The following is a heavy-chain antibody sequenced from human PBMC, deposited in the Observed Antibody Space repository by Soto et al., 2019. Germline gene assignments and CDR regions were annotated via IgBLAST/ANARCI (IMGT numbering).Heavy chain of an antibody. V-gene: IGHV3-21*01. CDR2: ISSSSSYI. J-gene: IGHJ4*02. Sequence: GGSLRLSCAASGFTFSSYSMNWVRQAPGKGLEWVSSISSSSSYIYYADSVKGRFTISRDNAKNTLYLQMNSLRAEDTAVYYCAKDRDSLYRGDTSGLFDYWGQGTLVTVSS. CDR1: GFTFSSYS. CDR3: AKDRDSLYRGDTSGLFDY. D-gene: IGHD3-10*01.